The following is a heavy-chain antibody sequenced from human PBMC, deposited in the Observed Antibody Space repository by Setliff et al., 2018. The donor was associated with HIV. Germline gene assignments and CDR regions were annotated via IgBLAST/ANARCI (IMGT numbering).Heavy chain of an antibody. CDR3: ATDCAVVGGTGSLDS. V-gene: IGHV3-7*03. CDR1: RFLFSSYW. D-gene: IGHD1-26*01. Sequence: PGGSLRLSCAASRFLFSSYWMTWVRQAPGKGLEWVANIKQDGSGKNYMDSVKGRFTISRDNAKNSLYLQMNSLRVEDTAVYYCATDCAVVGGTGSLDSWGQGTLVTVSS. J-gene: IGHJ4*02. CDR2: IKQDGSGK.